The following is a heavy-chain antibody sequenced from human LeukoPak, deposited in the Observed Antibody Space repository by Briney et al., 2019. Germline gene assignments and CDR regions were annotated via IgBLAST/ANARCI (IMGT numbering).Heavy chain of an antibody. CDR1: GGSISSGGYS. CDR3: ARDLAGPRNWFDP. Sequence: PSETLSLTCAVSGGSISSGGYSWSWIRQPPGKGLEWIGYIYYSGSTYYNPSLKSRVTISVDTSKNQFSLKLSSVTAADTAVYYCARDLAGPRNWFDPWGQGTLVTVSS. D-gene: IGHD6-19*01. J-gene: IGHJ5*02. CDR2: IYYSGST. V-gene: IGHV4-30-4*07.